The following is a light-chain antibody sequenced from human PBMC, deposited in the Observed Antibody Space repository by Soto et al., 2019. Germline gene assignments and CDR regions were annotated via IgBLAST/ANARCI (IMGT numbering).Light chain of an antibody. CDR3: SSYTSSTTYV. Sequence: QSVLTQPASVSGSPGQSITISCTGTSSDVGGYNYVSWYHQHPGKAPKLMIYDVSNRPSGVSNRFSGSKSGNTASLTISGLQAEDEAEYYCSSYTSSTTYVFGTGTKVTVL. CDR2: DVS. V-gene: IGLV2-14*01. CDR1: SSDVGGYNY. J-gene: IGLJ1*01.